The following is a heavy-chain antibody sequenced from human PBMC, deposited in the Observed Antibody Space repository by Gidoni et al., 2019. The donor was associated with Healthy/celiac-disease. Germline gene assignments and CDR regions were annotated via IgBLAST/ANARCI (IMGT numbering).Heavy chain of an antibody. Sequence: QVQLVQSGAEVKKPGSSVKVSCKASGGTFLRYAISWVRQAPGQGLDWMGGIIPSFGTANYAQKFQGRVTITADESTSTAYMELSSLRSEDTAVYYCARDRSGSYGGGAFDIWGQGTMVTVSS. CDR1: GGTFLRYA. D-gene: IGHD1-26*01. J-gene: IGHJ3*02. V-gene: IGHV1-69*01. CDR2: IIPSFGTA. CDR3: ARDRSGSYGGGAFDI.